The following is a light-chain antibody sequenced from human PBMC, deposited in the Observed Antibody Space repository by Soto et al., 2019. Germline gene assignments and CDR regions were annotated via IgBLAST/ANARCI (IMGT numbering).Light chain of an antibody. CDR2: RNN. Sequence: QSVLTQPPSASGTPGQRVTISCSGGSSNIGTNYVYWYQQFPGTAPKLLIYRNNLRPSGVPDRFSASKSGTSASLAISGLRSEDEGDYFCAGWDDSLHGLLFGAGTKLTVL. CDR3: AGWDDSLHGLL. J-gene: IGLJ1*01. V-gene: IGLV1-47*01. CDR1: SSNIGTNY.